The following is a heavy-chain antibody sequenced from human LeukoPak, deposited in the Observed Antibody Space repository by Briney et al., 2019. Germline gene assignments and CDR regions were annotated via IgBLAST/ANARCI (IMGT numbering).Heavy chain of an antibody. V-gene: IGHV3-53*01. CDR2: IYSGGST. J-gene: IGHJ4*02. CDR3: ARDCQYCSNTNCRCC. CDR1: GFTVSSNY. Sequence: GGSLRLSCAASGFTVSSNYMSWVRQAPGKGLEWASVIYSGGSTYYADSVKGRLTISRDNSKNTLYLQMNSLRAEDTAVYYCARDCQYCSNTNCRCCWGQGTLVTVSS. D-gene: IGHD2-2*01.